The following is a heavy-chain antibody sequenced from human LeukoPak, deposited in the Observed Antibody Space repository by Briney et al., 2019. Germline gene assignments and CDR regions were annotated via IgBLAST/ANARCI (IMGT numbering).Heavy chain of an antibody. J-gene: IGHJ4*02. CDR2: INHSGST. CDR3: ARRWVVVAATFDY. Sequence: SETLSLTCAVYGGSFSGYYWSWIRQPPGKGLEWIGEINHSGSTNYNPSLKSRVTISVDTSKNQFSLKLSPVTAADTAVYYCARRWVVVAATFDYWGQGTLVTVSS. D-gene: IGHD2-15*01. V-gene: IGHV4-34*01. CDR1: GGSFSGYY.